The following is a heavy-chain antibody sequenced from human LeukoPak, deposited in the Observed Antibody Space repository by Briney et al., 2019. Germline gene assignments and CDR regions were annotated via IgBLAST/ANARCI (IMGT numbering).Heavy chain of an antibody. CDR3: ARARSSSWYCPDY. D-gene: IGHD6-13*01. CDR2: ISSSSSYI. J-gene: IGHJ4*02. CDR1: GFTFSSYA. Sequence: GGSLRLSCAASGFTFSSYAMSWVRQAPGKGLEWVSSISSSSSYIYYADSVKGRFTISRDNAKNSLYLQMNSLRAEDTAVYYCARARSSSWYCPDYWGQGTLVTVSS. V-gene: IGHV3-21*01.